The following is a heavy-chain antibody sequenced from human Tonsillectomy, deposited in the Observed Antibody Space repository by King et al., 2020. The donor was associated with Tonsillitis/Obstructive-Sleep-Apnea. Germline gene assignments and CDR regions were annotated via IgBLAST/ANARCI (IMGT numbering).Heavy chain of an antibody. Sequence: VQLVESGGGLVQPGGSLRLSCAASGFTFSNYAMSWVRQALWKGLEWVSTISGSGGHTYYADSVKGRFTISRDNSKNTLYLHMKSLRADDTAVYYCARGSDDFYYWGQGTLVTVSS. CDR3: ARGSDDFYY. J-gene: IGHJ4*02. CDR1: GFTFSNYA. V-gene: IGHV3-23*04. CDR2: ISGSGGHT. D-gene: IGHD3-3*01.